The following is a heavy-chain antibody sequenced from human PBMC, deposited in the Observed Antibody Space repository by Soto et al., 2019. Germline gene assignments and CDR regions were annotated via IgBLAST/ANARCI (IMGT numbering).Heavy chain of an antibody. V-gene: IGHV4-30-2*01. CDR2: IYHSGST. CDR3: ASRIPILTGYNV. Sequence: SETLSLTCAVSGGSISSGGYSWSWIRQPPGKGLEWIGYIYHSGSTYYNPSLKSRVTISVDRPKNQFSLKLSSVTAADTAVYYCASRIPILTGYNVWGQGTTVTVS. J-gene: IGHJ6*02. D-gene: IGHD3-9*01. CDR1: GGSISSGGYS.